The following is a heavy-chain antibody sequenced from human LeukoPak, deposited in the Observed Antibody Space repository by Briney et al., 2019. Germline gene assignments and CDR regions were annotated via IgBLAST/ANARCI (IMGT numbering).Heavy chain of an antibody. CDR1: GGSMYSYY. D-gene: IGHD3-22*01. Sequence: SETLSLTCTVSGGSMYSYYWRWIRQPPGKGLEWIGEINHSGSTNYNPSLKSRVTISVDTSKNQFSLKLSSVTAADTAVYYCARGAAVGYYDSSGYYYYWGQGTLVTVSS. CDR3: ARGAAVGYYDSSGYYYY. J-gene: IGHJ4*02. CDR2: INHSGST. V-gene: IGHV4-34*01.